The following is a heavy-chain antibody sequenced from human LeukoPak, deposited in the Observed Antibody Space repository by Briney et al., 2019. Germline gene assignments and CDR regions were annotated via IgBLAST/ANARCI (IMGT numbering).Heavy chain of an antibody. Sequence: IWEINHSGSTNYNPSLKSRVTISVDTSKNQFSLKLSSVTAADTAVYYCARHDYGGRSDYWGQGTLVTVSS. J-gene: IGHJ4*02. CDR2: INHSGST. CDR3: ARHDYGGRSDY. V-gene: IGHV4-34*01. D-gene: IGHD4-17*01.